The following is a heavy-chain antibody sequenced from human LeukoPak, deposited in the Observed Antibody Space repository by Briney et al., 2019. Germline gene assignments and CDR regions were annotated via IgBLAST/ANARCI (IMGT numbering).Heavy chain of an antibody. CDR3: GKTTVGYSSGQRPAWPVDY. J-gene: IGHJ4*02. D-gene: IGHD5-18*01. V-gene: IGHV3-23*01. Sequence: GGSLRLSCEASGFTFGSHAIYWVRQAPGKGLEWVAGIFGSGGSPHYADPVKGRFTISRDNSRNTVYLQINSLRAEDTAVYYCGKTTVGYSSGQRPAWPVDYWGQGTLVTVSS. CDR1: GFTFGSHA. CDR2: IFGSGGSP.